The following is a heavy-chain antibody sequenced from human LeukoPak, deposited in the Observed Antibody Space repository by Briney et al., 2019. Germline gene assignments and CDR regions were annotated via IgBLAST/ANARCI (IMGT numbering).Heavy chain of an antibody. CDR1: GFTFSSYA. CDR3: AKARYNSGWYGLDP. Sequence: GGSLRLSCAASGFTFSSYAMSWVRQAPGKGLEWVSGISGSGTSTYYADSAKGRFTISRDNSKNTLYLQMDSLRAEDTAVYYCAKARYNSGWYGLDPWGQGTLGTVSS. V-gene: IGHV3-23*01. J-gene: IGHJ5*02. D-gene: IGHD6-19*01. CDR2: ISGSGTST.